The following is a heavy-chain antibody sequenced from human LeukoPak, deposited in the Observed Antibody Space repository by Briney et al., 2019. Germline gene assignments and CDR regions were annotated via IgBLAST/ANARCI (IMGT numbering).Heavy chain of an antibody. CDR2: INPNSGGT. CDR3: ARETYYSSGNVYNRIDY. D-gene: IGHD3-10*01. J-gene: IGHJ4*02. V-gene: IGHV1-2*02. Sequence: ASVKVSCKASGYTFTGSYMHWVRQAPGQGLEWMGWINPNSGGTNYAQKFQGRVTMTRDTSISTAYMELSRLTSDDTAVYFCARETYYSSGNVYNRIDYWGQGTLVTVSS. CDR1: GYTFTGSY.